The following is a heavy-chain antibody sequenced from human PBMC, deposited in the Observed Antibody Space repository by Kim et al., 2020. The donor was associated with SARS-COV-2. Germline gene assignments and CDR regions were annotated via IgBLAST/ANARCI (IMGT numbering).Heavy chain of an antibody. Sequence: SETLSLTCTVSGGSISSYYWSWIRQPAGKGLEWIGRIYTSGSTNYNPSLKSRVTMSVDTSKNQFSLKLSSVTAADTAVYYCARALERGEAAEIDPWGQGTLVTVSS. CDR1: GGSISSYY. J-gene: IGHJ5*02. V-gene: IGHV4-4*07. CDR3: ARALERGEAAEIDP. D-gene: IGHD3-16*01. CDR2: IYTSGST.